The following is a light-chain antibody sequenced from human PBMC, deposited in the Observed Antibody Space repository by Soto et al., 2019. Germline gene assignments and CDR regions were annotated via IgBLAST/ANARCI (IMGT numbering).Light chain of an antibody. CDR2: EVS. V-gene: IGLV2-8*02. CDR3: SSYADSNNVV. CDR1: SSDVGGYNY. J-gene: IGLJ3*02. Sequence: QSVLTQPPSASRSPGQSVTISCTGTSSDVGGYNYVSWYQQHPGKAPKLMIYEVSKRPSGVPDRFSGSKSCNTASLTVSGLQAEDEADYCCSSYADSNNVVFGGGTKLTVL.